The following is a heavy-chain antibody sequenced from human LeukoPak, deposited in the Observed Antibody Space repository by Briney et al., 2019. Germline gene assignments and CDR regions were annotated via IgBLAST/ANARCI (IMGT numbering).Heavy chain of an antibody. CDR3: ARDKVTTGWFDP. CDR2: IYYSGST. V-gene: IGHV4-30-4*01. CDR1: GGSISSGDYY. J-gene: IGHJ5*02. Sequence: SETLSLTCTVSGGSISSGDYYWSWIRQPPGKGLEWIGYIYYSGSTYYNPSLKSRVTISVDTSKNQFSLKLSSVTAADTAVYYCARDKVTTGWFDPWGQGTLDTVSS. D-gene: IGHD4-11*01.